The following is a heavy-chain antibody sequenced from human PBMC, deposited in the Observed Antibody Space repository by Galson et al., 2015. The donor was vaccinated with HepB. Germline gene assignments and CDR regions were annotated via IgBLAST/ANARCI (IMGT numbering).Heavy chain of an antibody. D-gene: IGHD2-2*01. CDR2: INSDGSST. CDR1: GFTFSSYW. V-gene: IGHV3-74*01. J-gene: IGHJ6*03. CDR3: AREDIVVVPAAWGRLHMDV. Sequence: SLRLSCAASGFTFSSYWMHWVRQAPGKGLVWVSRINSDGSSTSYADSVKGRFTISRDNAKNTLYLQMNSLRAEDTAVYYCAREDIVVVPAAWGRLHMDVWGKGTTVTVSS.